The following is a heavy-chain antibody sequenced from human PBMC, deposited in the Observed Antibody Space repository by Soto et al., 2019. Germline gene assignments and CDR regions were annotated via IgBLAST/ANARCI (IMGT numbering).Heavy chain of an antibody. V-gene: IGHV1-18*01. J-gene: IGHJ6*02. CDR2: ISAYNGNT. CDR1: GYTFTSYG. CDR3: SAFYYDSSGSYYYYGMDV. Sequence: ASVKVSCKASGYTFTSYGISWVRQAPGQGLEWMGWISAYNGNTNYAQKLQGRVTMTTDTSTSTAYMELRSLRSDDAAVYYCSAFYYDSSGSYYYYGMDVWGQGTTVTVSS. D-gene: IGHD3-22*01.